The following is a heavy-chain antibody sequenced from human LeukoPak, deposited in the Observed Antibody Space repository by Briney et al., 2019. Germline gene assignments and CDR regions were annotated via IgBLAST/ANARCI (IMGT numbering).Heavy chain of an antibody. CDR3: ARGRDGNWNDADYFDY. D-gene: IGHD1-1*01. CDR1: GGTFSSYA. Sequence: ASVKVSCKASGGTFSSYAISWVRQAPGQGLEWMGRIIPIFGTANYARKFQGRVTITTDESTSTAYMELSSLRSEDTAVYYCARGRDGNWNDADYFDYWGQGTLVTVSS. V-gene: IGHV1-69*05. CDR2: IIPIFGTA. J-gene: IGHJ4*02.